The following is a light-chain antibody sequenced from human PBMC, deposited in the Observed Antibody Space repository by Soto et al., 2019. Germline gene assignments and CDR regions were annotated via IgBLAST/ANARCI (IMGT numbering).Light chain of an antibody. CDR1: QVMSSW. Sequence: DIQMTQSPSSVSAAVGARVTITCRASQVMSSWLAWYQQKPGKAPKLLIFAASTLQSGVPSRFSGSGSRTDFTLTITSLQPEDIGTYYCQQTDTLPSTFGQGTRLENK. CDR2: AAS. J-gene: IGKJ5*01. V-gene: IGKV1D-12*01. CDR3: QQTDTLPST.